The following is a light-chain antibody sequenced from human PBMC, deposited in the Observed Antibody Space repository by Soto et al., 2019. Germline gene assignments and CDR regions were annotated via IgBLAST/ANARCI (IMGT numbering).Light chain of an antibody. CDR2: AAS. J-gene: IGKJ1*01. V-gene: IGKV1-39*01. Sequence: DIQMTQSPSSLSASVGDRVTITCRASQSISDFLSWYQQKPGKAPELLIYAASSLQSGVPSKFSGSGSGTDFTLTISSLQPEDFATYYCQQSYSIPWTFGQGTRVEIK. CDR1: QSISDF. CDR3: QQSYSIPWT.